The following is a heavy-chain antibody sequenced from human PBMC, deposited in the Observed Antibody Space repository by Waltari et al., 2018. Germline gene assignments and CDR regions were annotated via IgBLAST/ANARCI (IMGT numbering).Heavy chain of an antibody. CDR1: GGSISSGSYY. V-gene: IGHV4-61*02. Sequence: QVQLQESGPGLVKPSQTLSLTCTVSGGSISSGSYYWSWIRQPAGKGLEGIGRIYTSGSTNYNPALKSRVTISVDTSKNQFSLKRSSVTAADTAVYYCARVEGDYYDSSGSADAFDIWGQGTMVTVSS. CDR3: ARVEGDYYDSSGSADAFDI. D-gene: IGHD3-22*01. J-gene: IGHJ3*02. CDR2: IYTSGST.